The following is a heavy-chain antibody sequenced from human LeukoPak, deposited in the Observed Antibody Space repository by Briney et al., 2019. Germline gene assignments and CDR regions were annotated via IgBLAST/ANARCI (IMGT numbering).Heavy chain of an antibody. V-gene: IGHV3-30*02. J-gene: IGHJ4*02. Sequence: PGGSLRLSCAASGFTFSSYGMHWVRQAPGKGLEWVAFIRYDGSNKYYADSVKGRFTISRDNSKNTLYLQMNSLRAEDTAVYYCAKVGTVTPSKRSYYYFDYWGQGTLVTVSS. CDR3: AKVGTVTPSKRSYYYFDY. D-gene: IGHD4-11*01. CDR2: IRYDGSNK. CDR1: GFTFSSYG.